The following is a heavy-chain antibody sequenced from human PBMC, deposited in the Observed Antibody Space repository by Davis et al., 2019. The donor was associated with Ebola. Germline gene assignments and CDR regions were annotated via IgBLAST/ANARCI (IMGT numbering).Heavy chain of an antibody. D-gene: IGHD2/OR15-2a*01. CDR3: ARTAKTNIEDSGLGYNSFDS. V-gene: IGHV4-39*07. J-gene: IGHJ5*01. CDR1: GGSISSNAYY. Sequence: SETLSLTCSVSGGSISSNAYYWAWIRQPPEKGLEWIGEISHHNGYTNYNPSLRSRVAISVDSSKNQFSLEISSVTAADTASYYCARTAKTNIEDSGLGYNSFDSWGQGVLVSVSS. CDR2: ISHHNGYT.